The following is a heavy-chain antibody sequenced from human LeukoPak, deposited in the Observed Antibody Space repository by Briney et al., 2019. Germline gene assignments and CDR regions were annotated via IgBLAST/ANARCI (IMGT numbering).Heavy chain of an antibody. CDR1: GGSISSGGYS. CDR2: IYHGGST. J-gene: IGHJ4*02. CDR3: AGGTDY. Sequence: PSETLSLTCAVSGGSISSGGYSWSWIRQPPGKGLEWIGYIYHGGSTYYNPSLKSRVTISVDRSKNQFSLKLSSVTAADTAVYYCAGGTDYWGQGTLVTVSS. V-gene: IGHV4-30-2*01.